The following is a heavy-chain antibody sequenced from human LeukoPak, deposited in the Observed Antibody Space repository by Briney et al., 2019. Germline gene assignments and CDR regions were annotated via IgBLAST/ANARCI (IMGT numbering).Heavy chain of an antibody. Sequence: GASVKVSCKASGYTFTSYAMNWVRQAPGQGLEWMGWINTNTGNPTYAQGFTGRFVFSLDTSVSTAYLQISSLKAEDTAVYYCASHHSLVLRYFDWSLTPLYYYGMDVWGQGTTVTVSS. CDR2: INTNTGNP. CDR1: GYTFTSYA. J-gene: IGHJ6*02. V-gene: IGHV7-4-1*02. CDR3: ASHHSLVLRYFDWSLTPLYYYGMDV. D-gene: IGHD3-9*01.